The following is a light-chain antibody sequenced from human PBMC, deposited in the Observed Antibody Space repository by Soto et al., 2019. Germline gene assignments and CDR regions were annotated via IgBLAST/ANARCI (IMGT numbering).Light chain of an antibody. CDR2: GAS. V-gene: IGKV3-15*01. J-gene: IGKJ5*01. Sequence: EIVMTQTPATLSVSPGERATLSCRASQSVSSNLAWYQQKPGQAPRLLIYGASTRATGIPARFSGSGSGTEFTLTISSLQSEDFAVYYCQQYNNWPPSITFGQGTRLGL. CDR3: QQYNNWPPSIT. CDR1: QSVSSN.